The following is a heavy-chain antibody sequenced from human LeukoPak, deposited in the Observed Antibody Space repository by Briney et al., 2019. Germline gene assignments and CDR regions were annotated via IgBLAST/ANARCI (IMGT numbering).Heavy chain of an antibody. D-gene: IGHD6-19*01. Sequence: SETLSLTCTVSGGSIGSYYWSWIRQPPGKGLEWIGYIYYSGSTNYNPSLKSRVTISVDTSKNQFSLKLSSVTAADTAVYYCARYSSGWFPWGQGTLVTVSS. CDR1: GGSIGSYY. J-gene: IGHJ5*02. CDR2: IYYSGST. CDR3: ARYSSGWFP. V-gene: IGHV4-59*01.